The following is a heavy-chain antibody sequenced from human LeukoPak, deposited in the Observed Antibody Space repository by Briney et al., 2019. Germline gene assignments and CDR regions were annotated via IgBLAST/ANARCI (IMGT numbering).Heavy chain of an antibody. Sequence: SETLSLTCTVSGGSISSSSYYWGWIRQSPEKGLEWIGEIYHSGSANYNPSLKSRVTMSVDKSNNHFSLKLSSVTAADTAVYYCARLWTGYSDSSGYYYLDYWGQGTLVTVSS. CDR3: ARLWTGYSDSSGYYYLDY. J-gene: IGHJ4*02. D-gene: IGHD3-22*01. CDR2: IYHSGSA. V-gene: IGHV4-39*07. CDR1: GGSISSSSYY.